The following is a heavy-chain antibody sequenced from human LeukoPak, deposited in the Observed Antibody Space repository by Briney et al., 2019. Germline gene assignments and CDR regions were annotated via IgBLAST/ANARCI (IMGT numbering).Heavy chain of an antibody. D-gene: IGHD1-26*01. J-gene: IGHJ3*02. Sequence: GGSLRLSCAASGFTVSSNYMSWVRQAPGKGLEWVSAISGSGGSTYYADSVKGRFTISRDNSKNTLYLQMNSLRAEDTAVYYCAKDRHSRSLDAFDIWGQGTMVTVSS. CDR2: ISGSGGST. CDR1: GFTVSSNY. CDR3: AKDRHSRSLDAFDI. V-gene: IGHV3-23*01.